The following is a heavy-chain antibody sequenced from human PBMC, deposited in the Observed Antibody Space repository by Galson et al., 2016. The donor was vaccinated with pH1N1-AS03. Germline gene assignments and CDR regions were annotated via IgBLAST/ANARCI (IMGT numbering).Heavy chain of an antibody. CDR3: ALPNSWGNAVAI. CDR2: IYWDDAK. J-gene: IGHJ3*02. D-gene: IGHD3-16*01. Sequence: PALVKPPQTLTLTCSLSGVSVPSRGLAVGWFRLPPAKALEWLALIYWDDAKRFSPSLRNRLTITKDTSRNQAVLTVTNADPLDTATYFCALPNSWGNAVAIWGPGTMVTVAS. V-gene: IGHV2-5*02. CDR1: GVSVPSRGLA.